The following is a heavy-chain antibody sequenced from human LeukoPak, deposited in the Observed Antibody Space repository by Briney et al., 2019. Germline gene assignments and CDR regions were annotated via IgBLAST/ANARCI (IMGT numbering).Heavy chain of an antibody. CDR2: IHTSGST. CDR3: ARGPAMGATCFEK. V-gene: IGHV4-4*07. Sequence: SETLSLTCTVSGGSISTYYWSWVRQPAGKGLEWIGRIHTSGSTLYDPSLKSRVTLSLDTSKNQFSLKLTSVTAADTSMYFCARGPAMGATCFEKWGQGILVTVSS. D-gene: IGHD1-26*01. CDR1: GGSISTYY. J-gene: IGHJ4*02.